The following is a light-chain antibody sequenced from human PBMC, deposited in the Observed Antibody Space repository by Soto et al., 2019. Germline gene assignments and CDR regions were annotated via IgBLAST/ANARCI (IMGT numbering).Light chain of an antibody. CDR3: SSYTSKSSLI. Sequence: QAALTQPASVSGSPGQSITISCAGTMRDVGAYNLVSWYQQHPGRAPQLIIYEVRNRPSGISFRFSGSKSGNTASLTISGLQAEDEADYYCSSYTSKSSLIFGGGTKLTVL. V-gene: IGLV2-14*01. CDR1: MRDVGAYNL. CDR2: EVR. J-gene: IGLJ2*01.